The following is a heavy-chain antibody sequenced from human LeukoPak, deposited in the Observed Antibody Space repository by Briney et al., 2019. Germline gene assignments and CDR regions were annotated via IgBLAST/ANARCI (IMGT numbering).Heavy chain of an antibody. D-gene: IGHD6-19*01. CDR3: AKDKYSTGLDS. Sequence: GRSLRLSCAASGFTFDDYAMHWVRQAPGKGLEWVSGISWNSGSIGYADSVKGRFTISRDNAKNSLYLQMNSLRAEDTAFYYCAKDKYSTGLDSWGQGTLVTVSS. J-gene: IGHJ4*02. CDR2: ISWNSGSI. V-gene: IGHV3-9*01. CDR1: GFTFDDYA.